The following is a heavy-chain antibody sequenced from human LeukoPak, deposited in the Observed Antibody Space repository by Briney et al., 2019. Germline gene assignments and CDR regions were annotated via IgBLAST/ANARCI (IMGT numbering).Heavy chain of an antibody. D-gene: IGHD5-18*01. CDR3: ARSVVGYDNFDY. CDR2: ISDSGST. J-gene: IGHJ4*02. V-gene: IGHV4-59*02. CDR1: GGSVSSHY. Sequence: SETLSLTCTVSGGSVSSHYWSWIRQPPGKGLQWIGYISDSGSTNYNPSLKSRVTISVDTSKNQFSLKLTSVTASDTAMYYCARSVVGYDNFDYWGQGTLVTVSS.